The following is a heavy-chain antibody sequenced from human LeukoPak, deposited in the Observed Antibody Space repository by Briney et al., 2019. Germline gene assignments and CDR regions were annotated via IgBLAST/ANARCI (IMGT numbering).Heavy chain of an antibody. CDR2: IIPIYGTA. J-gene: IGHJ6*03. Sequence: ASVKVSCKASGGTFSSYVISWVRQAPGQGLEWMGGIIPIYGTANYTQKYHDRFTITTDESTNTAYVELSSLRTEDTAVYYCGGTVIQMGAHADHYDYYMYVECKGTAVIV. CDR3: GGTVIQMGAHADHYDYYMYV. CDR1: GGTFSSYV. V-gene: IGHV1-69*05. D-gene: IGHD1-26*01.